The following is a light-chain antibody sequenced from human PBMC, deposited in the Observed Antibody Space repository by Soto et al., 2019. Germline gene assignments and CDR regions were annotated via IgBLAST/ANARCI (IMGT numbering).Light chain of an antibody. V-gene: IGLV2-14*03. Sequence: QSVLTQPASVSGSPGQSITISCTGTSSDVGSYNYVSWYQQHPGKAPKLMIYNVNDRPSGSSDRFSGSKSANTASLTISGLQADDEADYYCSSYTRSNTVVFGGGTQLTVL. CDR3: SSYTRSNTVV. CDR1: SSDVGSYNY. CDR2: NVN. J-gene: IGLJ2*01.